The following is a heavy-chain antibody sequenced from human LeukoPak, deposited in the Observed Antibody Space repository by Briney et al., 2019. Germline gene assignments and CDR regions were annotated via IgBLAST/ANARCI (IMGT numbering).Heavy chain of an antibody. CDR3: ARGREVVVAAGPDAFDI. V-gene: IGHV1-18*04. D-gene: IGHD2-15*01. J-gene: IGHJ3*02. Sequence: GASVKVSCKASGYTFTSYGISWVRQAPGQGLEWMGWISAYNGNTNHAQKLQGRVTMTTDTSTSTAYMELRSLGSDDTAVYYCARGREVVVAAGPDAFDIWGQGTMVTVSS. CDR1: GYTFTSYG. CDR2: ISAYNGNT.